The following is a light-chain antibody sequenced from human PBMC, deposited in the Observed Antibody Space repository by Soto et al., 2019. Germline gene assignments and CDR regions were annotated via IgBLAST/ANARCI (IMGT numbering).Light chain of an antibody. CDR3: AAWDDSLDAYV. CDR1: SSSIGSNT. CDR2: TND. Sequence: QPVLTQPPSASGTPGQRVTISCSGSSSSIGSNTVNWYQQFPGTAPKLLIYTNDQRPAEVPGRFSGSKSGTSASLAISGLQSADEADYFCAAWDDSLDAYVFGSGTKVTVL. J-gene: IGLJ1*01. V-gene: IGLV1-44*01.